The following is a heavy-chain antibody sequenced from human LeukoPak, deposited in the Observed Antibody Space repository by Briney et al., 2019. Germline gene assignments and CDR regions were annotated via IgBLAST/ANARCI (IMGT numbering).Heavy chain of an antibody. D-gene: IGHD2-2*01. J-gene: IGHJ4*02. CDR3: ARGCPRSTSCYGYYFDY. CDR1: GFTVSSNY. Sequence: PGGSLRLSCAASGFTVSSNYMSWVRQAPGKGLEWVSVIYSGGSTYYADSVKGRFTISRDNSKNTLYLQMNSLRAEDTAVYYCARGCPRSTSCYGYYFDYWGQGTLVTVSS. V-gene: IGHV3-53*01. CDR2: IYSGGST.